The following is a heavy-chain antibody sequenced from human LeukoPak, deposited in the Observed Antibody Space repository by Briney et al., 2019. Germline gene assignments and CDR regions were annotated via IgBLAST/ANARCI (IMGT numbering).Heavy chain of an antibody. J-gene: IGHJ6*03. Sequence: PSETLSLTCTVSGGSISSYYWSWIRQPPGKGLEGIGYIYYSGSTNYNPSLKSRVTVSVDTSKNQFSLKLSSVTAADTAVYYCARDSSSSGYYYYYMDVWGKGTTVTVSS. D-gene: IGHD6-6*01. CDR2: IYYSGST. V-gene: IGHV4-59*01. CDR3: ARDSSSSGYYYYYMDV. CDR1: GGSISSYY.